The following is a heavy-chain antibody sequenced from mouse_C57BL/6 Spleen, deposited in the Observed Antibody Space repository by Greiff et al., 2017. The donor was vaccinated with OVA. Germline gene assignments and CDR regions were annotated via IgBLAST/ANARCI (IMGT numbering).Heavy chain of an antibody. CDR1: GFTFSDYG. CDR2: ISSGSSTI. CDR3: ARTSSGYYWYFDV. J-gene: IGHJ1*03. Sequence: EVKLMESGGGLVKPGGSLKLSCAASGFTFSDYGMHWVRQAPEKGLEWVAYISSGSSTIYYADTVKGRFTISRDNAKNTLFLQMTSLRSEGTAMYYCARTSSGYYWYFDVWGTGTTVTVSS. V-gene: IGHV5-17*01. D-gene: IGHD3-2*02.